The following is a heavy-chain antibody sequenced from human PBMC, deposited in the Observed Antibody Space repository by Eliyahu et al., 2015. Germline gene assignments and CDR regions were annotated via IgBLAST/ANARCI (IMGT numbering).Heavy chain of an antibody. CDR3: TIYDSTDFFLDY. CDR1: GFTSNNAW. Sequence: PWDSLVEPGGSLRLSCAASGFTSNNAWMSWIRQPPGKGLEFIGRIKGESDGATTDYTAPVKGRFTISKDDSKHTLYLQMNGLQTEDTAIYYCTIYDSTDFFLDYWGRGTLVTVSS. D-gene: IGHD3-22*01. V-gene: IGHV3-15*02. J-gene: IGHJ4*02. CDR2: IKGESDGATT.